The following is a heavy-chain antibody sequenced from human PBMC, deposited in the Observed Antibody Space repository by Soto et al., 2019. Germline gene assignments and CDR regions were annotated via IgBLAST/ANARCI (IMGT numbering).Heavy chain of an antibody. CDR3: AREQQLDTGNFDY. CDR1: GYTFTNYS. J-gene: IGHJ4*02. CDR2: INAGNGNT. Sequence: VASVKVSCKASGYTFTNYSIHWVRHAPGQRLEWMGWINAGNGNTKYSQKFQDRVTITRDTSASTVYMALSSLRFEDTAVYYCAREQQLDTGNFDYWGQGTLVTVSS. V-gene: IGHV1-3*01. D-gene: IGHD1-1*01.